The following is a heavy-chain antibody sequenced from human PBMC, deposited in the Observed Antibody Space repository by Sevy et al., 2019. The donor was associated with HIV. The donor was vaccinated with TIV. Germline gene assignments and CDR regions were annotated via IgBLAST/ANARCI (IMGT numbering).Heavy chain of an antibody. CDR2: ISNDGSDQ. Sequence: GGYLRLSCAASGFIFRKHGMHWVRQAPGKGLEWVALISNDGSDQNYVGSVKGRFTISRDNSKDTVYLQMNSLRAEDTAVYYCANSRGRFHGSSWIYYDYSLDVWGQGTTVTVSS. CDR3: ANSRGRFHGSSWIYYDYSLDV. V-gene: IGHV3-30*18. CDR1: GFIFRKHG. D-gene: IGHD6-13*01. J-gene: IGHJ6*02.